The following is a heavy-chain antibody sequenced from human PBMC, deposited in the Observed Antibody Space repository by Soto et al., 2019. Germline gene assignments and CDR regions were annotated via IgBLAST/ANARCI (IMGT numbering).Heavy chain of an antibody. Sequence: GGSLRLSCAASGFTFSSYAMHWVRQAPGKGLEYVSAISSNGGSTYYANSVKGRFTISRDNSKNTLYLQMGSLRAEDMAVYYCARVRGIVVVPAAISGAFDIWGQGTMVTVSS. CDR1: GFTFSSYA. CDR3: ARVRGIVVVPAAISGAFDI. J-gene: IGHJ3*02. V-gene: IGHV3-64*01. CDR2: ISSNGGST. D-gene: IGHD2-2*01.